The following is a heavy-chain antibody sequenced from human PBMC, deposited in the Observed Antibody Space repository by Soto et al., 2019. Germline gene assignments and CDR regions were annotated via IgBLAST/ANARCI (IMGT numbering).Heavy chain of an antibody. CDR1: GGSISSYY. CDR2: IYTSGST. V-gene: IGHV4-4*07. J-gene: IGHJ5*02. D-gene: IGHD3-3*01. CDR3: ARAYYDFWSGYYTDGWFDP. Sequence: SETLSLTCTVSGGSISSYYWSWIRQPAGKGLEWIGRIYTSGSTNYNPSLKSRVTMSVDTSKNQFSLKLSSVTAADTAVYYGARAYYDFWSGYYTDGWFDPWGQGTLVTVS.